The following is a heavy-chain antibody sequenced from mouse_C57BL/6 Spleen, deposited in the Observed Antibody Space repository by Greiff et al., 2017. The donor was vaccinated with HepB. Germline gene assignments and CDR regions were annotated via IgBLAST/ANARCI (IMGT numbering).Heavy chain of an antibody. CDR2: IYPGDGDT. CDR1: GYAFSSSW. D-gene: IGHD1-1*01. J-gene: IGHJ2*01. CDR3: ARGILR. V-gene: IGHV1-82*01. Sequence: VKLMESGPELVKPGASVKISCKASGYAFSSSWMNWVKQRPGKGLEWIGRIYPGDGDTNYNGKFKGKATLTADKSSSTAYMQLSSLTSEDSAVYFCARGILRWGQGTTLTVSS.